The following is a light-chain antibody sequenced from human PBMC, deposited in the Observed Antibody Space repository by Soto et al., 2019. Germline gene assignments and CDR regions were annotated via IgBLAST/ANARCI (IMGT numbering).Light chain of an antibody. CDR1: QSISTW. CDR2: EAS. CDR3: QQYNSYSET. J-gene: IGKJ1*01. Sequence: DIQMTLSPSILSASVGDRVTITCRASQSISTWLAWYQQKSGKAPKLLIYEASSLGSGVPSRFSGSGSGTEFTLTISSLQPDDFATYYCQQYNSYSETFGQGTKVDIK. V-gene: IGKV1-5*03.